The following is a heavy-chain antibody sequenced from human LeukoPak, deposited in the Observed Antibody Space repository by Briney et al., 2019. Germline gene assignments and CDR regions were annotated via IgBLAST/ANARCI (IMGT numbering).Heavy chain of an antibody. CDR3: ARGHVLLWFGEAPPFDY. CDR2: ISYDGSNK. J-gene: IGHJ4*02. CDR1: GFTFSSYA. V-gene: IGHV3-30*04. D-gene: IGHD3-10*01. Sequence: QPGGSLRFSCAASGFTFSSYAMHWVRQAPGKGLEWVAVISYDGSNKYYADSVKGRFTISRDNSKNTLYLQMNSLRAEDTAVYYCARGHVLLWFGEAPPFDYWGQGTLVTVSS.